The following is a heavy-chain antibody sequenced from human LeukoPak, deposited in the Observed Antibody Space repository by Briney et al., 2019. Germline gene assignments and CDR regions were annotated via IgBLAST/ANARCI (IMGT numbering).Heavy chain of an antibody. Sequence: ASVKVSCKASGYSFINHYMHWVRQAPGQGLEWLGLISPSGDRTWYAQKFQGKFTMTRDMSTSTAYMELSRLRSDDTAVYYCARGPSRSGYYLGPWFDPWGQGTLVTVSS. CDR1: GYSFINHY. D-gene: IGHD3-22*01. J-gene: IGHJ5*02. V-gene: IGHV1-46*01. CDR3: ARGPSRSGYYLGPWFDP. CDR2: ISPSGDRT.